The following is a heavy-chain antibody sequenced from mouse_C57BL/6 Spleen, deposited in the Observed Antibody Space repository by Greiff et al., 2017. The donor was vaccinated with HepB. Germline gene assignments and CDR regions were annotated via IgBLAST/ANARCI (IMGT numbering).Heavy chain of an antibody. CDR3: ARDLGSRYFDV. V-gene: IGHV5-16*01. Sequence: EVQVVESEGGLVQPGSSMKLSCTASGFTFSDYYMAWVRQVPEKGLEWVANINYDGSSTYYLDSLKSRFIISRDNAKNILYLQMSSLKSEDTATYYCARDLGSRYFDVWGTGTTVTVSS. J-gene: IGHJ1*03. CDR1: GFTFSDYY. CDR2: INYDGSST. D-gene: IGHD1-1*02.